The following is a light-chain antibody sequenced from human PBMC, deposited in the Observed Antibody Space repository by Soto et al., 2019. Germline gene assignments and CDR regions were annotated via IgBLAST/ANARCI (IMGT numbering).Light chain of an antibody. CDR3: LQRSGWPWT. Sequence: EIVLTQSPATLSLSPGERATLSCRASQSVSSYLAWYQQKPGQAPRLLIYDASNRATDIPARFSGSGSGTDFPLNISSLEPEDFAVYYCLQRSGWPWTFGQGTKVEIK. CDR2: DAS. CDR1: QSVSSY. V-gene: IGKV3-11*01. J-gene: IGKJ1*01.